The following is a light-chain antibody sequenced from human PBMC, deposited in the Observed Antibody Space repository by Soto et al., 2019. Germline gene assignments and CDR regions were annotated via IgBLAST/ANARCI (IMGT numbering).Light chain of an antibody. CDR1: QSISSY. J-gene: IGKJ1*01. Sequence: IQMTQSPSSLSASVGDRVTMRWRASQSISSYLNWYQQKPGKAPKLLIYAASSLQSGVPPRFSGSGSGTDFTLAISSLQPEDSPTYYCLQDINYPWTFGQGTKVDIK. CDR2: AAS. CDR3: LQDINYPWT. V-gene: IGKV1-6*01.